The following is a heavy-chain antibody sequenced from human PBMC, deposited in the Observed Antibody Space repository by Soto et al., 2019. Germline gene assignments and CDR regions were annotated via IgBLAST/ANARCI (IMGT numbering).Heavy chain of an antibody. V-gene: IGHV4-59*01. CDR3: ARACKYNWNCWFGP. CDR2: IYYSGIT. CDR1: DGCINSYY. Sequence: SETLSRTCTVSDGCINSYYLTWSRQPPGKGLEWIGYIYYSGITNYNPSLKSRVTISVDTSKKQFSLKLSSVTAADTAVYYRARACKYNWNCWFGPWGQGTLVTVSS. D-gene: IGHD1-7*01. J-gene: IGHJ5*02.